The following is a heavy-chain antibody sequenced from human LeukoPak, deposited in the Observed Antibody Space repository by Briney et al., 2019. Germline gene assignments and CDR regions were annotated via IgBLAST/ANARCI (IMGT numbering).Heavy chain of an antibody. Sequence: ASETLSLTCIVYGMSLTDFQWGWIRQSPGKGLGWIGEINASGRTNYNPSLKTSVFISRDTSKRQFSLNLTPVTAADTALYYCARGDWGGYFDYWGQGIQVTVSS. V-gene: IGHV4-34*01. CDR1: GMSLTDFQ. J-gene: IGHJ4*02. D-gene: IGHD3-16*01. CDR2: INASGRT. CDR3: ARGDWGGYFDY.